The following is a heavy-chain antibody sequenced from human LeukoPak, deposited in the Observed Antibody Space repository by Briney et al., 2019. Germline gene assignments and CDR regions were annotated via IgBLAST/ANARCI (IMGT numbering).Heavy chain of an antibody. CDR3: ARDSVDGSSFNWFDP. V-gene: IGHV3-33*01. CDR2: IWYDGSNK. D-gene: IGHD6-13*01. J-gene: IGHJ5*02. Sequence: GGSLRLSCAASGFTFSSYGMHWVRQAPGKGLEWVAVIWYDGSNKYYADSVKGRFTISRDNSKNTLYLQMNSLRAEDTAVYYCARDSVDGSSFNWFDPWGQGTLVTVSS. CDR1: GFTFSSYG.